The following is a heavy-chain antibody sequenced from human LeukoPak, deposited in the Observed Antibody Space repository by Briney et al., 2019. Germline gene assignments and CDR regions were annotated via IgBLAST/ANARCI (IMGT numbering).Heavy chain of an antibody. D-gene: IGHD6-19*01. J-gene: IGHJ5*02. CDR2: IFYSGTT. V-gene: IGHV4-39*01. CDR1: GGSISRSSYY. Sequence: PSETLTLTCTVSGGSISRSSYYWGWIRQPPGKGLEWLGSIFYSGTTYYNPSLKSRVTISVDTSKNHFSLKLSSVTAADTAIYYCARHRPMGALADTGSDWFDPWGQGTLVTVSS. CDR3: ARHRPMGALADTGSDWFDP.